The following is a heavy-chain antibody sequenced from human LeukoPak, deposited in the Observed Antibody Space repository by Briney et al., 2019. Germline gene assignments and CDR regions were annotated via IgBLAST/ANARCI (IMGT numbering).Heavy chain of an antibody. CDR3: ARERNLKLGATLAYNWFDP. D-gene: IGHD1-26*01. CDR1: GVSISDDRYY. V-gene: IGHV4-31*03. J-gene: IGHJ5*02. CDR2: KYYSGSA. Sequence: SETLSLTCNVSGVSISDDRYYWTWIRQRPGKGLEWIGYKYYSGSAKYNPSLKSRLTISVDTPKNQFSLHLSSVTAADTAVYYCARERNLKLGATLAYNWFDPWGQGTLVTVSS.